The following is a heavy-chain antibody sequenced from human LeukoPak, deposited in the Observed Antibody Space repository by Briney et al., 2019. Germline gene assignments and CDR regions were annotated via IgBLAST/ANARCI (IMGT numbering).Heavy chain of an antibody. D-gene: IGHD6-19*01. V-gene: IGHV3-11*04. CDR1: GFTFSDYY. CDR3: ARDNSRSGWYIPFPHGYMDV. Sequence: PGGSLRLSCAASGFTFSDYYMSWIRQAPGKGLEWVSYISSSGSTIYYADSVKGRFTISRDNAKNSLYLQMNSLRAEDTAVYYCARDNSRSGWYIPFPHGYMDVWGKGTTVTVSS. J-gene: IGHJ6*03. CDR2: ISSSGSTI.